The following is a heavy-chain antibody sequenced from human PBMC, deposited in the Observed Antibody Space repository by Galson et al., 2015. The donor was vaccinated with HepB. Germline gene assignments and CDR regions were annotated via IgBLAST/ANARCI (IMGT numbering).Heavy chain of an antibody. V-gene: IGHV3-23*01. D-gene: IGHD3-9*01. CDR2: ICNSGTNT. J-gene: IGHJ4*03. Sequence: SLRLSCAASGFTFSTYAMSWVRQAPEKGLEWVSVICNSGTNTYYADFVRGRFTISRDNSENTLYLQMNTLRAEDTAVYYCARESNFSGATCYVFCLTIDTWGQGALVTVSS. CDR3: ARESNFSGATCYVFCLTIDT. CDR1: GFTFSTYA.